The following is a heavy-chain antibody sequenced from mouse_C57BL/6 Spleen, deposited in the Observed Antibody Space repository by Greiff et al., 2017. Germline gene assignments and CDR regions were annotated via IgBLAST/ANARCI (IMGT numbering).Heavy chain of an antibody. CDR3: ARAGYSNLYAMDY. CDR2: ISDGGSYT. V-gene: IGHV5-4*03. CDR1: GFTFSSYA. D-gene: IGHD2-5*01. Sequence: EVKLMESGGGLVKPGGSLKLSCAASGFTFSSYAMSWVRQTPEKRLEWVATISDGGSYTYYPDNVKGRFTISRDNAKNNLYLQMSHLKSEDTAMYYCARAGYSNLYAMDYWGQGTSVTVSS. J-gene: IGHJ4*01.